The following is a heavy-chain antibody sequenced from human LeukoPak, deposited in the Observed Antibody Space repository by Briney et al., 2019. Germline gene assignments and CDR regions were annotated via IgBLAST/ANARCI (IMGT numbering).Heavy chain of an antibody. Sequence: GGSLRLSCAASGFTVSSNYMSWVRQAPGKGLEWVSVIYSGGSTYYADSVKGRFTISRHNSKNTLYLQMNSLRAEDTAVYYCARSSGYYYGAAFDVWGQGTMVTVSS. V-gene: IGHV3-53*04. CDR1: GFTVSSNY. J-gene: IGHJ3*01. CDR3: ARSSGYYYGAAFDV. D-gene: IGHD3-22*01. CDR2: IYSGGST.